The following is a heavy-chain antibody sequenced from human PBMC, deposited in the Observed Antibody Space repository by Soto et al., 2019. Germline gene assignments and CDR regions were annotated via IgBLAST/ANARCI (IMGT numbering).Heavy chain of an antibody. J-gene: IGHJ4*02. CDR1: GFTFSNYV. V-gene: IGHV3-23*01. Sequence: GGSLRLACAASGFTFSNYVMSWVRQAPGKGLEWVSGIDGSGGTTYYPDSVKGRFTISRDNSKNTLSLQMSSLRAEDTAVYYCVTRHGGSVLFVFDSRGQRTLVTGSS. CDR3: VTRHGGSVLFVFDS. D-gene: IGHD3-3*01. CDR2: IDGSGGTT.